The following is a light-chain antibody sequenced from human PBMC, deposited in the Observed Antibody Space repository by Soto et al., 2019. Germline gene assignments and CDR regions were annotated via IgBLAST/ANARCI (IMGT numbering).Light chain of an antibody. Sequence: PGERATLSCRASQSVTSSYLAWYQQKPGQAPRLLIYGASSRATGIPDRFSGSGSGTDFTLAIGRLEPEDFAVYYCQQYGRSPWTFGQGTRVDMK. CDR1: QSVTSSY. CDR2: GAS. J-gene: IGKJ1*01. CDR3: QQYGRSPWT. V-gene: IGKV3-20*01.